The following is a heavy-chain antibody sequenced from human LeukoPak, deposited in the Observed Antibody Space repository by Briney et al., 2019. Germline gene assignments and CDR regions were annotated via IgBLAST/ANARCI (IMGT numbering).Heavy chain of an antibody. CDR3: ARGWAKDSSSWYYVDYYYGMDV. CDR1: GGSISSYY. Sequence: PSETLSLTCTVSGGSISSYYRSWIRQPPGKGLEWIGYIYYSGSTNYNPSLKSRVTISVDTSKNQFSLKLSSVTAADTAVYYCARGWAKDSSSWYYVDYYYGMDVWGQGTTVTVSS. D-gene: IGHD6-13*01. V-gene: IGHV4-59*01. CDR2: IYYSGST. J-gene: IGHJ6*02.